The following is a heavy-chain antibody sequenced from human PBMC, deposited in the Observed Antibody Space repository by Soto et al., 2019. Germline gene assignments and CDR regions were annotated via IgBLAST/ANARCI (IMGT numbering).Heavy chain of an antibody. Sequence: QVQLVESGGGVVQPGRFLRLSCAASGFTFTNYGMHWVRQAPGKGLEWVAVISYDGSNDYYADSVKGRFIISRDSSKNTLYLQMDSMRAVDTAMYYCAREGAATACFACWGQGALVTVSS. CDR1: GFTFTNYG. J-gene: IGHJ4*02. CDR2: ISYDGSND. D-gene: IGHD2-15*01. CDR3: AREGAATACFAC. V-gene: IGHV3-33*01.